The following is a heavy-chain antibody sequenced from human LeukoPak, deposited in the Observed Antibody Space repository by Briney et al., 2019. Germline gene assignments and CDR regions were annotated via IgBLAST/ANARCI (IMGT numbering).Heavy chain of an antibody. CDR3: ARARYCSSTSCYPDF. V-gene: IGHV1-2*02. CDR1: GYTFTGYY. CDR2: INPNSGGT. J-gene: IGHJ4*02. D-gene: IGHD2-2*01. Sequence: ASVKVSCKASGYTFTGYYMHWVRQAPGQGLEWMGWINPNSGGTIYAQKFQGRVTMTRDTSISTPYMELSRLRSHDTAVYYCARARYCSSTSCYPDFWGEGTLVTVSS.